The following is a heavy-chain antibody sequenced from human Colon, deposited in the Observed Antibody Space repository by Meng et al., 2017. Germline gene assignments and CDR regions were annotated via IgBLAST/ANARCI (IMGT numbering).Heavy chain of an antibody. J-gene: IGHJ4*02. CDR3: ARDNLLTSGSRFCFDY. V-gene: IGHV4-61*08. CDR1: GGSVTITGYY. Sequence: QVQLQESGPGLVGPSETLSLTCTVSGGSVTITGYYWSWIRQSPGKGLEWIGYIYYTGTTNYNPSLKSRVTISVDTSKNQFSLKLSSVTPADTAVYFCARDNLLTSGSRFCFDYWGQGALVTVSS. CDR2: IYYTGTT. D-gene: IGHD6-19*01.